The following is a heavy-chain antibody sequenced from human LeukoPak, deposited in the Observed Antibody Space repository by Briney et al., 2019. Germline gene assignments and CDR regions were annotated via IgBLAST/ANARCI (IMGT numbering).Heavy chain of an antibody. CDR3: ASPGIAVAGTWY. J-gene: IGHJ4*02. CDR1: GGSICSSSYF. D-gene: IGHD6-19*01. CDR2: IYYSGST. V-gene: IGHV4-39*01. Sequence: SETLSLTXTVSGGSICSSSYFWGWISQPPGKGLQWIANIYYSGSTYYNPSLKSRVTISVDTSKNQFSLKLNSVTAADTAVYYCASPGIAVAGTWYWGQGTLVTVSS.